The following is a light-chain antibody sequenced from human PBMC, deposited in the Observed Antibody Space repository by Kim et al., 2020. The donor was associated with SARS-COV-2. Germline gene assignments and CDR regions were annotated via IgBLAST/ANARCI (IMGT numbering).Light chain of an antibody. CDR1: QDYRND. CDR3: LQHNTYSIT. J-gene: IGKJ5*01. CDR2: GAS. V-gene: IGKV1-17*01. Sequence: ASVGDRVTLTFPERQDYRNDVGLYQQNPGRAPKRLIYGASSLQSGVPSRFSGSGSGTEFTLTISSVQPEDFATYFCLQHNTYSITFGQGTRVEIK.